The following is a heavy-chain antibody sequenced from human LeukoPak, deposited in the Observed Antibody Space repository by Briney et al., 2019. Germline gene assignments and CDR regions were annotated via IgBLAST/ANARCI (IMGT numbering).Heavy chain of an antibody. CDR2: IYQSGAT. CDR3: ARHRFRSTRFDP. V-gene: IGHV4-59*08. CDR1: GGSFSNYY. J-gene: IGHJ5*02. D-gene: IGHD3-16*01. Sequence: SETLSLTCAVYGGSFSNYYWSWFRQPPGKGLEWIGYIYQSGATSYNPSLRSRVTTSIDMSKNQISLKLGSVTAADTAVYYCARHRFRSTRFDPWGQGTLVTVSS.